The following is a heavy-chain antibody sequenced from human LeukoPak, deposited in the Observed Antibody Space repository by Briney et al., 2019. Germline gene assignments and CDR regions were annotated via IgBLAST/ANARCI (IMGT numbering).Heavy chain of an antibody. V-gene: IGHV3-23*01. Sequence: GGTLRLSCAASGFTFSSYGMSWVRQAPGKGLEWVSAISGSGGSTYYADSVKGRFTISRDNSKNTLYLQMNSLRAEDTAVYYCAKLKRDSSGYYFDYWGQGTLVTVSS. CDR1: GFTFSSYG. CDR2: ISGSGGST. CDR3: AKLKRDSSGYYFDY. D-gene: IGHD3-22*01. J-gene: IGHJ4*02.